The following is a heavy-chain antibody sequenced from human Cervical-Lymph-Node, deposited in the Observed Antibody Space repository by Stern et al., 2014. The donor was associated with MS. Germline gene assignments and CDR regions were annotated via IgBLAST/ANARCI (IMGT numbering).Heavy chain of an antibody. Sequence: AQLVESGAEVKKPGSSVKVSCKASGGTFSNYAISWVRQAPGQGLEWMGGIIPILGPPNYAQRFQGRVTITADQSTSTAYMELSSLTSEDTAVYYCARGAGDGYILRRFHHYGLGVWGQGTTVTVSS. D-gene: IGHD5-24*01. CDR1: GGTFSNYA. CDR3: ARGAGDGYILRRFHHYGLGV. J-gene: IGHJ6*02. CDR2: IIPILGPP. V-gene: IGHV1-69*01.